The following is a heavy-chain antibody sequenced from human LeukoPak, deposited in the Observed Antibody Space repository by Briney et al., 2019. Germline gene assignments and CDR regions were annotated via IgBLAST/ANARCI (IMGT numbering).Heavy chain of an antibody. V-gene: IGHV1-18*01. CDR1: GYTSFG. CDR2: ISAYNGNT. J-gene: IGHJ5*02. CDR3: ARDFYCSGGNCEDCFDP. Sequence: ASVKVSCKACGYTSFGVSWVRQAPGQGLEWMGWISAYNGNTNYAQKLQGRVTMTTDTSTSTAYMELRSLRSDDTAVYYCARDFYCSGGNCEDCFDPWGQGTLVTVSS. D-gene: IGHD2-15*01.